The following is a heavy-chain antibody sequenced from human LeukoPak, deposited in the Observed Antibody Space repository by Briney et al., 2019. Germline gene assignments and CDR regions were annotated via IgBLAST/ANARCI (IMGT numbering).Heavy chain of an antibody. J-gene: IGHJ3*02. D-gene: IGHD3-10*01. CDR3: ARDRAHAFDI. Sequence: SETLSLTCTVSGGSISGTSYYWGWIRQPPGKGLEWIGSIYYSGSTYYNPSLKSRVTISVDTSKNQFSLKLSSVTAADTAVYYCARDRAHAFDIWGQGTMVTVSS. CDR2: IYYSGST. CDR1: GGSISGTSYY. V-gene: IGHV4-39*07.